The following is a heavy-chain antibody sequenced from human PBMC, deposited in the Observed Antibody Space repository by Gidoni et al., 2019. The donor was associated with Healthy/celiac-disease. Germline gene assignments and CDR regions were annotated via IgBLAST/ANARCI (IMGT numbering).Heavy chain of an antibody. Sequence: QMQLVQSGPEVKKPGTSVKVSCKDSGFTFTSSAMQWVRQARGQRIEWIGWIVVGSGNTNYEQKFQERVTMTRDMSTSTAYMELSSLRSEDTAVYYCAAERMGAAADKNWFDPWGQGTLVTVSS. J-gene: IGHJ5*02. CDR3: AAERMGAAADKNWFDP. CDR1: GFTFTSSA. CDR2: IVVGSGNT. V-gene: IGHV1-58*02. D-gene: IGHD6-13*01.